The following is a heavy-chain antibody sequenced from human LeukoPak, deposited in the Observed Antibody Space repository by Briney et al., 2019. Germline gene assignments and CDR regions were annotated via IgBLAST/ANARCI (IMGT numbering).Heavy chain of an antibody. Sequence: TGGSLRLSCAASGFTFSSYGMHWVRQAPGKGLEWVAVISYDGSNKYYADSVKGRFTISRDNSKNTLYLQMNSLRAEDTAVCYCAKDPDYWGQGTLVTVSS. CDR1: GFTFSSYG. CDR3: AKDPDY. V-gene: IGHV3-30*18. CDR2: ISYDGSNK. J-gene: IGHJ4*02.